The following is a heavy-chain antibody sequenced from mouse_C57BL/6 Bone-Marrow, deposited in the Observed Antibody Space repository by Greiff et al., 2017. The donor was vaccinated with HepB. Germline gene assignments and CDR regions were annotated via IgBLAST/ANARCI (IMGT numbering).Heavy chain of an antibody. CDR2: ISNGGGST. Sequence: EVQLVESGGGLVQPGGSLKLSCAASGFTFSDYYMYWVRQTPEKRLEWVAYISNGGGSTYYPDTVKGRFTISRDNAKNTLYLQMSRLKSEDTAMYYCASNITTVVGGHYAMDYWGQGTSVTVSS. CDR3: ASNITTVVGGHYAMDY. J-gene: IGHJ4*01. D-gene: IGHD1-1*01. V-gene: IGHV5-12*01. CDR1: GFTFSDYY.